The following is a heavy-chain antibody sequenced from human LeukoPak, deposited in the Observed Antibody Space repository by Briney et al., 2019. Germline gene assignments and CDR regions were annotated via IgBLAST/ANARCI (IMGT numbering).Heavy chain of an antibody. CDR1: GGSISSSSYY. CDR3: ASTPRGYSYGYFYWFDP. CDR2: ICYSGST. V-gene: IGHV4-39*01. Sequence: PSETLSLTCTVSGGSISSSSYYWGWIRQPPGKGLEWIGSICYSGSTYYNPSLKSRVTISVDTSKNQFSLKLSSVTAADTAVYYCASTPRGYSYGYFYWFDPWGQGTLVSVSS. J-gene: IGHJ5*02. D-gene: IGHD5-18*01.